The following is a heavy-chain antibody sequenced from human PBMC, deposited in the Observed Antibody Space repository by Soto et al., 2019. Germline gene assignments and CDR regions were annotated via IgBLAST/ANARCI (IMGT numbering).Heavy chain of an antibody. Sequence: PTQILTLTCTFSGFSLSTSGVGVGWIRQPPGKALEWLALIYWNDDKRYSPSLKSRLTITKDTSKNQVVLTMTNMDPVDTATFYCAHILPMNYYYYYGMDVWGQGTTVPVS. CDR2: IYWNDDK. CDR1: GFSLSTSGVG. CDR3: AHILPMNYYYYYGMDV. J-gene: IGHJ6*02. V-gene: IGHV2-5*01.